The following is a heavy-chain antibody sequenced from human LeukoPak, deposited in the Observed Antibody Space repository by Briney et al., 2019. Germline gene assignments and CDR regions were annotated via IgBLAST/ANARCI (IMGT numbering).Heavy chain of an antibody. J-gene: IGHJ6*04. D-gene: IGHD3-10*01. CDR2: ISSSSTI. V-gene: IGHV3-48*01. CDR3: ATVLSPTMVRGVMSDV. Sequence: PGGSLILSCAASGFTFSSYSMNWVRQAPGKGLEWVSYISSSSTIYYADSVKGRFTISRDNSKNTVYLQTNSLTAEDTAVYYCATVLSPTMVRGVMSDVWGKGTTVTVSS. CDR1: GFTFSSYS.